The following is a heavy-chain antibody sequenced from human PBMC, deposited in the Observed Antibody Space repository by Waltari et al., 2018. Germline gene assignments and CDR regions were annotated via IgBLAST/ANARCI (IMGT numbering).Heavy chain of an antibody. D-gene: IGHD2-21*01. Sequence: QVQLHQWGAGQLKPSETLSLTCAVSGESFLGYFWGWIRPSPGKGLEWLGSIHYSGSTNYNPTLESRLSLSVDTTKKRFSLSLTSVTAADAALYFCARYGEVPASYFFDYWGQGTLVTVSS. V-gene: IGHV4-34*01. CDR3: ARYGEVPASYFFDY. J-gene: IGHJ4*01. CDR1: GESFLGYF. CDR2: IHYSGST.